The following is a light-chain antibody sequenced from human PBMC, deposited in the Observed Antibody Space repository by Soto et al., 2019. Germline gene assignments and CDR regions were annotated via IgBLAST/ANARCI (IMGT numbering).Light chain of an antibody. CDR3: QQYNKWPLIT. V-gene: IGKV3D-15*01. J-gene: IGKJ5*01. CDR2: QTS. Sequence: EIVLTQSPATLSSFPGDRVTLSCRASQYINTRLAWYQHRPGQAPRLLIYQTSLRAAGTPARFSGSGSGTEFTLTISSLQSEDFALYYCQQYNKWPLITFGQGTRLEIK. CDR1: QYINTR.